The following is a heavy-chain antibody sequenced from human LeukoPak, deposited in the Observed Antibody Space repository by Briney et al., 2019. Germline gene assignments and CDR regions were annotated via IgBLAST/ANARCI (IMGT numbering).Heavy chain of an antibody. D-gene: IGHD3-10*01. Sequence: SETLSLTCVVYDDSFSGYYWNWIRQPPGEGLEWIGEVNESGSTNYNPSLKSRVTISVDTSKNQFSLKLSSVTAADTAVYYCARPGWFGELYKGYYFDYWSQGTLVTVSS. CDR2: VNESGST. V-gene: IGHV4-34*01. CDR1: DDSFSGYY. CDR3: ARPGWFGELYKGYYFDY. J-gene: IGHJ4*02.